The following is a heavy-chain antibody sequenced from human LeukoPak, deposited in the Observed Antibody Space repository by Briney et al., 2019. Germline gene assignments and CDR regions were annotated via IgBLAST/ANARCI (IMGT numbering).Heavy chain of an antibody. Sequence: AGSLRLSCAASGFTVSSNYMSWVRQAPGKGLEWVSVIYSGGSTYYADSVKGRFTISRHNSKNTLYLQMNSLRAEDTAVYYCASQVVPADVYGMDVWGQGTTVTVSS. J-gene: IGHJ6*02. V-gene: IGHV3-53*04. D-gene: IGHD2-2*01. CDR2: IYSGGST. CDR1: GFTVSSNY. CDR3: ASQVVPADVYGMDV.